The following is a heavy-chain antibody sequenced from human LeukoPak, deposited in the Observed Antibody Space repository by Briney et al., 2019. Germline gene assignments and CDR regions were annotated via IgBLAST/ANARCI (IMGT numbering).Heavy chain of an antibody. V-gene: IGHV4-4*07. Sequence: PSETLSLTCTVSGGSISSYYWSWIRQPAGKGLEWIGRIYTSGSTNYNPSLKSRVTISVDTSKNQFSLKLSSVTAADTAVYYCARYYDSSGYSDINDAFDIWGQGTMVTVSS. D-gene: IGHD3-22*01. J-gene: IGHJ3*02. CDR1: GGSISSYY. CDR2: IYTSGST. CDR3: ARYYDSSGYSDINDAFDI.